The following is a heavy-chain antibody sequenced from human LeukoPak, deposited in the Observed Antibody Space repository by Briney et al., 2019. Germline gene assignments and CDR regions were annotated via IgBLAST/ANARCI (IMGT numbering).Heavy chain of an antibody. J-gene: IGHJ6*02. CDR2: MNPNSGNT. D-gene: IGHD4-17*01. V-gene: IGHV1-8*01. Sequence: ASVKVSCKASGYTFTSYDINWVRQATGQGLEWMGWMNPNSGNTGYAQKFQGRVTMTRNTSISTAYMELSSLRSEDTAVYYCARGPTVTTFSGYYGMDVWGQGTTVTISS. CDR3: ARGPTVTTFSGYYGMDV. CDR1: GYTFTSYD.